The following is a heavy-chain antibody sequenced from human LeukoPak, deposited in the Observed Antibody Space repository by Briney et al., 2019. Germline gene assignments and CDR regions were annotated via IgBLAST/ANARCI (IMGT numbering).Heavy chain of an antibody. CDR3: ARPLAVAGPEDFGY. V-gene: IGHV4-34*01. D-gene: IGHD6-19*01. J-gene: IGHJ4*02. CDR1: GGSFSGYY. CDR2: INHSGST. Sequence: SETLSLTCAVYGGSFSGYYWSWIRQPPGKGLEWIGEINHSGSTNYNPSLKSRVTISVDTSKNQFSLKLSSVTAADTAVYYCARPLAVAGPEDFGYWGQGTLVTVSS.